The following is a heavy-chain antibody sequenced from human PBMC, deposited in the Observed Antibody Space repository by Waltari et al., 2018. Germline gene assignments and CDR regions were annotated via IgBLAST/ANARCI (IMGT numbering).Heavy chain of an antibody. Sequence: QVQLQESGPGLVKPSETLSLTCAVSGYSISSGYYWGWIRQPPGKGLEWIGNIYTSGSTNYNPSLKSRVTMSVDTSKNQFSLKLSSVTAADTAVYYCARDRLEPRWDAFDIWGQGTMVTVSS. CDR1: GYSISSGYY. CDR2: IYTSGST. D-gene: IGHD1-1*01. V-gene: IGHV4-38-2*02. CDR3: ARDRLEPRWDAFDI. J-gene: IGHJ3*02.